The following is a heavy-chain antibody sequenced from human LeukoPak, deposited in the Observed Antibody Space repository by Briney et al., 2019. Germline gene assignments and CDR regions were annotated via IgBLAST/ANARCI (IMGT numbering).Heavy chain of an antibody. Sequence: SETLSPTCSVSGGSISSYNWSWIRQPPQKLEEWIGYMYNSGSTNYNPSLKSRVSMSVDTSKNQFSLKLTSVTAADTAVYYCSRMGARDFFDYWGQGTLVTVSS. CDR3: SRMGARDFFDY. D-gene: IGHD1-26*01. V-gene: IGHV4-59*01. J-gene: IGHJ4*02. CDR1: GGSISSYN. CDR2: MYNSGST.